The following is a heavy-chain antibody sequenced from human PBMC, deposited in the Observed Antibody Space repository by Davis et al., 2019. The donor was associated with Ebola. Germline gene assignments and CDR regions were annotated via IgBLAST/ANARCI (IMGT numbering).Heavy chain of an antibody. D-gene: IGHD4-17*01. J-gene: IGHJ4*02. V-gene: IGHV3-23*01. Sequence: GESLKISCAVSGFTFSTHAMSWVRQAPGKGLEWVSLISSSGDTTYQADSVKGRFTISRDNSKNTLYLQMNSLRAEDTAVYYCARLVTVTTIGSAFDYWGQGTLVTVSS. CDR3: ARLVTVTTIGSAFDY. CDR2: ISSSGDTT. CDR1: GFTFSTHA.